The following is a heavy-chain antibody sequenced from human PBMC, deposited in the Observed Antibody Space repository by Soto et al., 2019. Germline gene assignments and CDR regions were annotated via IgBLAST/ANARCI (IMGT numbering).Heavy chain of an antibody. J-gene: IGHJ6*02. V-gene: IGHV1-69*13. CDR1: GYTFTTYD. D-gene: IGHD2-2*03. Sequence: ASVKVSCKASGYTFTTYDINWVRQAPGQGLEWMGGIIPIFGTTNYAQNFRARVTITADESTSTAYMELSSLTSEDTAVYYCGSVGYCSSTNCLFYYYHYGMDVWGQGTTVTVSS. CDR3: GSVGYCSSTNCLFYYYHYGMDV. CDR2: IIPIFGTT.